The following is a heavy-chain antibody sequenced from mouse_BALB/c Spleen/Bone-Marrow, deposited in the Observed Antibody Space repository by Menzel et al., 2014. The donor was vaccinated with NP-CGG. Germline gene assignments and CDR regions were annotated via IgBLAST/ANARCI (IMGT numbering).Heavy chain of an antibody. Sequence: VESVESGGGLVQPGGSRKLSCAASGFTFSSFGMHWVRQAPEKGLEWVAYISSGSSTIYYADTVMGRFTISRDNPKNTLCLQMTSLRPEDTAMYYCARSGSSSGYFDYWGQGTTLTVSS. CDR3: ARSGSSSGYFDY. CDR2: ISSGSSTI. D-gene: IGHD1-1*01. J-gene: IGHJ2*01. V-gene: IGHV5-17*02. CDR1: GFTFSSFG.